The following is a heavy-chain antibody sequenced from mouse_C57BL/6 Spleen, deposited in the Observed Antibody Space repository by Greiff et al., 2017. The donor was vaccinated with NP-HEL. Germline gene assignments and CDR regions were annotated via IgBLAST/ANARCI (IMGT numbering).Heavy chain of an antibody. CDR1: GYTFTDYN. V-gene: IGHV1-18*01. CDR2: INPNNGGT. CDR3: ARRWAITTVVARDYFDY. J-gene: IGHJ2*01. D-gene: IGHD1-1*01. Sequence: EVQLQQSGPELVKPGASVKIPCKASGYTFTDYNMDWVKQSHGKSLEWIGDINPNNGGTIYNQKFKGKATLTVDKSSSTAYMELRSLTSEDTAVYYCARRWAITTVVARDYFDYWGQGTTLTVSS.